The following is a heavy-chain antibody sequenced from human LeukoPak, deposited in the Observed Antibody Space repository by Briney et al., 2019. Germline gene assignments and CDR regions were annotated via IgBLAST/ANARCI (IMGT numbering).Heavy chain of an antibody. D-gene: IGHD6-13*01. J-gene: IGHJ4*02. CDR3: AKGWAPQGLPYYFDY. Sequence: GGSLRLSCAVSGFTFSSYAMSWVRQAPGKGLEWVSGINESGGSPYYAESVKGRFTISRDNSENTLYLQMNSLRAEDTAVYYCAKGWAPQGLPYYFDYWGQGTLVTVSS. CDR2: INESGGSP. V-gene: IGHV3-23*01. CDR1: GFTFSSYA.